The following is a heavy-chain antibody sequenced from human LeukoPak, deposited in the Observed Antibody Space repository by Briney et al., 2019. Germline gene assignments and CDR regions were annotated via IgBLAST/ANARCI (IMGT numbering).Heavy chain of an antibody. J-gene: IGHJ4*02. V-gene: IGHV1-69*05. CDR3: ARDGYCSGGSCHWGYFYY. Sequence: ASVKLSCKASGGTFSSYAISWVRQAPGQGLEWMGGIIPIFGTANYAQKFQGRVTITTDESTRTAYMELSSLRSGDEAVYYCARDGYCSGGSCHWGYFYYWGQGTLVTVSS. D-gene: IGHD2-15*01. CDR2: IIPIFGTA. CDR1: GGTFSSYA.